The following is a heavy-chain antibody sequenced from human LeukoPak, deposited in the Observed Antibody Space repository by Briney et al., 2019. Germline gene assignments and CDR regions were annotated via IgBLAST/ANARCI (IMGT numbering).Heavy chain of an antibody. J-gene: IGHJ4*02. V-gene: IGHV3-21*01. CDR1: GFTFSSYS. CDR3: VRDGGYCSSTTCYGEDYGDYPY. CDR2: ISSSSSYI. Sequence: PGGSLRLSCAASGFTFSSYSMNWVRQAPGKGLEWVSSISSSSSYIYYADSVKGRFTISRDNAKNTLYLQMNSLRAEDTAVYYCVRDGGYCSSTTCYGEDYGDYPYWGQGTLVTVSS. D-gene: IGHD2-2*01.